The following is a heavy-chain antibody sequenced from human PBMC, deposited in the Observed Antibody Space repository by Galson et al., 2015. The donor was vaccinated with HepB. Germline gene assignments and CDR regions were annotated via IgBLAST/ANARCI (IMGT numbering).Heavy chain of an antibody. CDR2: FSGYDGST. Sequence: SVKVSCKASGYSFSNYGLSWIRQAPGPGLEWMGWFSGYDGSTNYAQKFQGRVTMTADASTGTAYLELRNLRSDDTAVYYCARDSRLELRLNNYFSYRMDVWGQGSAVTVS. J-gene: IGHJ6*02. D-gene: IGHD3-16*01. CDR1: GYSFSNYG. CDR3: ARDSRLELRLNNYFSYRMDV. V-gene: IGHV1-18*01.